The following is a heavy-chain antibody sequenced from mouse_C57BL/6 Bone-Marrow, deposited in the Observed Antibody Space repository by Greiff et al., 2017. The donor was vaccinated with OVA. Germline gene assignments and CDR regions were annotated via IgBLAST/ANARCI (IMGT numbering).Heavy chain of an antibody. Sequence: EVQLQESGAELVRPGASVKLSCTASGFNIKDYYMHWVKQRPEQGLEWIGRIDPEDGDTEYAPKFQGKATMTADPSSNTAYLQLSSLTSESTAVYYCTPHLLWLQRDWYFDVWGTGTTVTVSS. CDR2: IDPEDGDT. J-gene: IGHJ1*03. V-gene: IGHV14-1*01. D-gene: IGHD2-2*01. CDR3: TPHLLWLQRDWYFDV. CDR1: GFNIKDYY.